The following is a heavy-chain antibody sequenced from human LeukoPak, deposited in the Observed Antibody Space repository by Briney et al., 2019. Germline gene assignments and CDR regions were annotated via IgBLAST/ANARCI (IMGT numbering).Heavy chain of an antibody. V-gene: IGHV3-23*01. CDR2: VSGSGGST. J-gene: IGHJ4*02. CDR3: AKNGAHSSSWSRVYFDY. Sequence: GGSLRLSCAASGFTFSSYGMHWVRQAPGKGLEWVSTVSGSGGSTSYADSVKGRFTISRDNSKNTLYLQMNSLRAEDTAVYYCAKNGAHSSSWSRVYFDYRGQGTLVTVSS. CDR1: GFTFSSYG. D-gene: IGHD6-13*01.